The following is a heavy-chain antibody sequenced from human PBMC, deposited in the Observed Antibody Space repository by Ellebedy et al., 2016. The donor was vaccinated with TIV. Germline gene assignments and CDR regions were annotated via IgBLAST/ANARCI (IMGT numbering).Heavy chain of an antibody. J-gene: IGHJ2*01. Sequence: GESLKISXKASGYDFTNFWIGWVRQMPGKGPELMGIIYPGDSDVKYSPSFQGQVTISADKAISTAYVQWSNLRASDTAMYYCARHMRSWYFDLWGRGTLVTVSS. CDR3: ARHMRSWYFDL. CDR2: IYPGDSDV. CDR1: GYDFTNFW. D-gene: IGHD3-16*01. V-gene: IGHV5-51*01.